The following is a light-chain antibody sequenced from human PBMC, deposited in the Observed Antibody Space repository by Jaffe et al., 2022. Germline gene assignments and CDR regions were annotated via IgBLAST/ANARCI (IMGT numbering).Light chain of an antibody. J-gene: IGLJ3*02. Sequence: QSALTQPASVSGSPGQSITISCTGTSSDIGGYNYVSWYQQHPGKAPKLIIYDVNNRPSGVSNRFSGSKSGNTASLTISGLQAEDEADYYCGSYKTRVTGVFGGGTKLTVL. V-gene: IGLV2-14*03. CDR2: DVN. CDR3: GSYKTRVTGV. CDR1: SSDIGGYNY.